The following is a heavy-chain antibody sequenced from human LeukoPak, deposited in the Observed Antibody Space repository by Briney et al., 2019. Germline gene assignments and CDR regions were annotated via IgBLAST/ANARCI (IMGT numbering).Heavy chain of an antibody. CDR1: GFIFNHYD. D-gene: IGHD3-16*01. CDR2: ISGSGVNT. Sequence: PGGSLRLSCAASGFIFNHYDMSWVRQAQAPGKGLEWVSAISGSGVNTFYTDSVKGRFTISRDNPKNTLYLQMNNLRAEDTAIYYCANADVTWGQGTLVTVSS. V-gene: IGHV3-23*01. J-gene: IGHJ5*02. CDR3: ANADVT.